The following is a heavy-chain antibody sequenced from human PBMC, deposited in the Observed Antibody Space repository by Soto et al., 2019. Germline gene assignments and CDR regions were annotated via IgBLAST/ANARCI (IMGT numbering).Heavy chain of an antibody. CDR3: ASLLLWFGLAPDAFDI. V-gene: IGHV3-30-3*01. J-gene: IGHJ3*02. CDR2: ISYDGSNK. CDR1: GFTFSSYA. D-gene: IGHD3-10*01. Sequence: GGSLRLSCAASGFTFSSYAMHWVRQAPGKGLEWVAVISYDGSNKYYADSVKGRFTISRDNSKNKLYLQLNSLRAEDTAVYYCASLLLWFGLAPDAFDIWGQGTMVTVSS.